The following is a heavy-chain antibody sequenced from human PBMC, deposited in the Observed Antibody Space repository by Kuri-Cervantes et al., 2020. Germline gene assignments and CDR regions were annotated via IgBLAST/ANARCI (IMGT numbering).Heavy chain of an antibody. D-gene: IGHD2-2*01. CDR3: VRDPAFRAFDI. Sequence: GESLKISCTASGFSFSDSWMSWVRQVPGKGLEWVASIEPDGSDKYFVDSVTGRFSMSRDNAKNSLYLQMNSLRAEDTAAYYCVRDPAFRAFDIWGQGAMVTVS. CDR1: GFSFSDSW. J-gene: IGHJ3*02. CDR2: IEPDGSDK. V-gene: IGHV3-7*04.